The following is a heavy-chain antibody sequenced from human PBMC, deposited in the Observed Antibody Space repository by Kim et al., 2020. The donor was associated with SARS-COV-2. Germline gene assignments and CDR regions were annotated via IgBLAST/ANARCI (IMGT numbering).Heavy chain of an antibody. CDR3: AREGYSYAAFDY. V-gene: IGHV3-53*01. J-gene: IGHJ4*02. Sequence: YYADSVKGRFTISRDNSKNTLYLHMNSLRAEDTAVYYCAREGYSYAAFDYWGQGTLVTVSS. D-gene: IGHD5-18*01.